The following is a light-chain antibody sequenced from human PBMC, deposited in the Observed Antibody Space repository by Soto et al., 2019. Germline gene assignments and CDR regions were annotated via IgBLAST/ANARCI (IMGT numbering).Light chain of an antibody. Sequence: EIVLTQSPGTLSLSPGKRATLSCRASQSVSSSFLAWYQQKPGQAPRLLVYGASSRATGIPDRFSGGGSGTDFTLTISRLEPEDFAVYYCQQYGSSPTTFGQGTKVEIK. J-gene: IGKJ1*01. CDR3: QQYGSSPTT. CDR2: GAS. CDR1: QSVSSSF. V-gene: IGKV3-20*01.